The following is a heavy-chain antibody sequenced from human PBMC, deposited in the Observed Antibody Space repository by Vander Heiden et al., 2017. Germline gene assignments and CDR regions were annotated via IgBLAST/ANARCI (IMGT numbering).Heavy chain of an antibody. CDR1: GVSISSAGYY. J-gene: IGHJ6*02. V-gene: IGHV4-31*03. D-gene: IGHD4-17*01. CDR3: ARMLTVTHGKYYYGMDV. CDR2: VSYSGSP. Sequence: VQLQESGPGLLPPSQPLSLTCTVPGVSISSAGYYWSWLRQLPGKGLEWIAYVSYSGSPYYTPSLKSRGTISLDASKNQFSLRLRSVTAADTAVYFCARMLTVTHGKYYYGMDVWGQGTTVTVSS.